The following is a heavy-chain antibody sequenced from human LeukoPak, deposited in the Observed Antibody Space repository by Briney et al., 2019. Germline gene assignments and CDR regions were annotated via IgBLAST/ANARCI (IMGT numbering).Heavy chain of an antibody. CDR3: ARDTAV. J-gene: IGHJ4*02. CDR2: IYSGGST. CDR1: GFSFATYW. V-gene: IGHV3-66*01. Sequence: PGGSLRLSCVGSGFSFATYWMSWVRQAPGKGLEWVSVIYSGGSTYYADSVKSRFTISRDNSKNTLYLQMNSLRAEDTAVYYCARDTAVWGQGTLATVSS. D-gene: IGHD5-18*01.